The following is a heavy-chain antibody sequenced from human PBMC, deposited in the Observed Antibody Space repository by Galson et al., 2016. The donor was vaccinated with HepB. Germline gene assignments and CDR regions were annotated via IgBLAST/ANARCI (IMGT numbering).Heavy chain of an antibody. V-gene: IGHV1-69*13. CDR3: ARGDVDTAMVTSYFFDY. Sequence: SVKVSCKASGGTFSNYAISWVRQAPGQGLEWMGGIIPIFGTPNYAQKFHGRVTITADDSTGTAYMELSSPRSEDTAVYYCARGDVDTAMVTSYFFDYWGQGTLVTVSS. D-gene: IGHD5-18*01. CDR1: GGTFSNYA. CDR2: IIPIFGTP. J-gene: IGHJ4*02.